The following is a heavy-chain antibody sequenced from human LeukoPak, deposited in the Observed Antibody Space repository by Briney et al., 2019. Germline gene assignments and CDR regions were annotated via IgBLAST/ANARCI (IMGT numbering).Heavy chain of an antibody. CDR1: GGTFSSYA. V-gene: IGHV1-69*05. D-gene: IGHD2-2*01. J-gene: IGHJ4*02. CDR2: IITIFGTA. CDR3: ARVVPAATSTWYFDY. Sequence: ASVKVSCKASGGTFSSYAISWVRQAPGQGLEWMGRIITIFGTANYAQKCQGRVTITTDESTSTAYMELSSLRSEDTAVYYCARVVPAATSTWYFDYWGQGTLVTVSS.